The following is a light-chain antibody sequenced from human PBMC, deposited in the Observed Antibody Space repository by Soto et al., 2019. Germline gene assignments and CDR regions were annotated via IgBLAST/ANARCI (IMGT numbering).Light chain of an antibody. CDR1: QSLVHSSNNKNY. CDR2: WAS. J-gene: IGKJ4*01. V-gene: IGKV4-1*01. CDR3: QQYYSSPVT. Sequence: DIAMTQSPDSLAVSPGERATINCKSSQSLVHSSNNKNYLIWYQQKPGQPPKLLIYWASTRESGVPERFSGSGSGTDFTLTISSLQTEDAAVYFCQQYYSSPVTFGGGTKVEIK.